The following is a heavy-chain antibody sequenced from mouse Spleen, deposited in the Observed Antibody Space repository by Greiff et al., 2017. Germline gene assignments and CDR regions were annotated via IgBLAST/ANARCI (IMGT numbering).Heavy chain of an antibody. CDR2: IDPETGGT. CDR3: TRSGMIRAMDY. V-gene: IGHV1-15*01. CDR1: GYTFTDYE. D-gene: IGHD2-3*01. Sequence: VQLQESGAELVRPGASVTLSCKASGYTFTDYEMHWVKQTPVHGLEWIGAIDPETGGTAYNQKFKGKAILTADKSSSTAYMELRSLTSEDSAVYYCTRSGMIRAMDYWGQGTSVTVSS. J-gene: IGHJ4*01.